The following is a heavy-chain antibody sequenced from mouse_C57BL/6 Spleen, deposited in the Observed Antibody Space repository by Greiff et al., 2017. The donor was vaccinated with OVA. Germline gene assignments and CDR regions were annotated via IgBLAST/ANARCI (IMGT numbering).Heavy chain of an antibody. CDR2: ISGGGGNT. CDR1: GFTFSSYT. Sequence: EVQRVESGGGLVKPGGSLKLSCAASGFTFSSYTMPWVRQTPEKRLEWVATISGGGGNTYYPDSVKGRFTISRDNAKNTLYLQLSSLRSEDTALYYCAREGDWDGGFAYWGQGTLVTVSA. J-gene: IGHJ3*01. CDR3: AREGDWDGGFAY. D-gene: IGHD4-1*01. V-gene: IGHV5-9*01.